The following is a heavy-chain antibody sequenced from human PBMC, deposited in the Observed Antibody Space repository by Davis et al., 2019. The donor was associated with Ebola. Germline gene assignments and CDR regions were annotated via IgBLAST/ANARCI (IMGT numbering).Heavy chain of an antibody. CDR3: ARGQQLDAFDI. Sequence: SETLSLTCAVYGGSFSGYYWSWIRQPPGKGLEWIGEINHSGSTNYNLSLKSRVTISVDTSKNQFSLKLSSVTAADTAVYYCARGQQLDAFDIWGQGTMVTVSS. CDR2: INHSGST. J-gene: IGHJ3*02. V-gene: IGHV4-34*01. CDR1: GGSFSGYY. D-gene: IGHD6-13*01.